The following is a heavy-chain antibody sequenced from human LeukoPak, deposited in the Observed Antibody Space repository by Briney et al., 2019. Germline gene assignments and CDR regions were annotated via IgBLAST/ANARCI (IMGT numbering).Heavy chain of an antibody. J-gene: IGHJ4*02. Sequence: SQTLSLTCAISGDSVSSSSAAWSWIRQSPSRGLEWLGRTYYRSKWYNDYAVSVKSRITINPDTSKNQFSLQLNSMTPEDTAVYYRAREGSEGYLFDYWGQGTLVTVSS. CDR1: GDSVSSSSAA. CDR3: AREGSEGYLFDY. V-gene: IGHV6-1*01. CDR2: TYYRSKWYN. D-gene: IGHD1-1*01.